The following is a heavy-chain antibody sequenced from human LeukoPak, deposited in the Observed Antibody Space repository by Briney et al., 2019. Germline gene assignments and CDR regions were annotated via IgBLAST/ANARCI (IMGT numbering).Heavy chain of an antibody. J-gene: IGHJ3*02. V-gene: IGHV3-30*09. Sequence: GGSLRLSCAASGFTFSSYAMHWVRQAPGKGLEWVAVISYDGSNKYYADSVKGRFAISRDSSKNALYLQMNSLRAEDTAVYYCARDGLGTDMVPKPSDAFDIWGQGTMVTVSS. D-gene: IGHD4/OR15-4a*01. CDR2: ISYDGSNK. CDR1: GFTFSSYA. CDR3: ARDGLGTDMVPKPSDAFDI.